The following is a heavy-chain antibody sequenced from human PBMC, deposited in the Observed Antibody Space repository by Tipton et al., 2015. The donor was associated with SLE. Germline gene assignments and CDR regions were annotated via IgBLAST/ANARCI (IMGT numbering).Heavy chain of an antibody. V-gene: IGHV4-39*07. CDR3: ARGPYYDFWSGYPYAFDI. J-gene: IGHJ3*02. CDR1: GGSISSSSYY. D-gene: IGHD3-3*01. CDR2: INHSGST. Sequence: TLSLTCTVSGGSISSSSYYWSWIRQPPGKGLEWIGEINHSGSTNYNPSLKSRVTISVDTSKNQFSLKLSSVTAADTAVYYCARGPYYDFWSGYPYAFDIWGQGTMVTVSS.